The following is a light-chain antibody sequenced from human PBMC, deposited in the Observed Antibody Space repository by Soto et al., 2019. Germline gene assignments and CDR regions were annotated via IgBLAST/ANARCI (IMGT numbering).Light chain of an antibody. CDR2: GAS. J-gene: IGKJ2*01. Sequence: QLTQSPSSLSASVGDRVTITCRASQDISVYLAWYPQKPGKAPKLLIYGASTLQSGVPSRFSGSGSGTDFTLTISSLQPEDFASYYCQQVNTHSYTFGQGTKLEIK. CDR3: QQVNTHSYT. V-gene: IGKV1-9*01. CDR1: QDISVY.